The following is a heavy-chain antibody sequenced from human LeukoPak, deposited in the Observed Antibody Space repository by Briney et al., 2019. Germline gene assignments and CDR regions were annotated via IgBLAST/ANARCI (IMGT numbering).Heavy chain of an antibody. J-gene: IGHJ4*02. Sequence: SGGSLRLSCAASGFTFSNAWMTWVRQAPGKGLEWVVRIKSKTDGGTTDYAAPVKGRFTISTNDSKNTLYLQMNSLKTADTAVYYCTTSLISGYYIDYWGQGTLVTVSS. D-gene: IGHD3-22*01. CDR3: TTSLISGYYIDY. V-gene: IGHV3-15*01. CDR1: GFTFSNAW. CDR2: IKSKTDGGTT.